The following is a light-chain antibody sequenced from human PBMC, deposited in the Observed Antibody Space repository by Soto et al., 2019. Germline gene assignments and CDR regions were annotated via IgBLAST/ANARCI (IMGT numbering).Light chain of an antibody. CDR3: SSYRASSTTHYV. V-gene: IGLV2-14*03. Sequence: QSALTQPASLSGSPGQSITISCTGTSSDIGGYNYVSWYQQHPGKAPKLLIHDVTNRPSGVSDRFFGSKSGNTASLTISGLQAEDEADYYCSSYRASSTTHYVFGTGTKLTVL. J-gene: IGLJ1*01. CDR1: SSDIGGYNY. CDR2: DVT.